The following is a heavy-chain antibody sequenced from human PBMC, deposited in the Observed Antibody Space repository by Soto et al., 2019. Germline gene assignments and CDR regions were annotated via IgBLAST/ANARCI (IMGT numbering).Heavy chain of an antibody. CDR1: GGIFSDFS. Sequence: GASVKVSCKASGGIFSDFSFSWVRQAPGQGLEWMGGIMPIFGGPDYAQRFRGRVTITADKVTRTAFMELRGLTSEDTATYYCASSLRMPGIGNYYYGMDVWGQGTTVTVSS. V-gene: IGHV1-69*06. J-gene: IGHJ6*02. D-gene: IGHD6-13*01. CDR3: ASSLRMPGIGNYYYGMDV. CDR2: IMPIFGGP.